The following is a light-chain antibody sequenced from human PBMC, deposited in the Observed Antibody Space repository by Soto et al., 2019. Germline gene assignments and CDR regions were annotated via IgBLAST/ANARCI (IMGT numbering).Light chain of an antibody. Sequence: EIVLTQSPGTLSLSPGERATLSCRASQSVSSSFLAWYQQKPGQAPRLLIHAASTGATGIPARFRGSWAGTEFTLTISSLQSEDFAVYYCQQYNNWITFGQGTRLE. CDR1: QSVSSS. J-gene: IGKJ5*01. V-gene: IGKV3D-15*01. CDR2: AAS. CDR3: QQYNNWIT.